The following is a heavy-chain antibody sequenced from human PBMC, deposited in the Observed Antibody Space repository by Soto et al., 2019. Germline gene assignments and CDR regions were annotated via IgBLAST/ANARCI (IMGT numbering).Heavy chain of an antibody. Sequence: GGSLRLSCAASGFTFSSYEMNWVRQAPGKGLEWVSYISSSGSTIYYADSVKGRFTISRDNAKNSLYLQMNSLRAEDTAVYYCARESDYGGGNWFDPWGQGTPVTAPQ. CDR1: GFTFSSYE. V-gene: IGHV3-48*03. J-gene: IGHJ5*02. CDR3: ARESDYGGGNWFDP. D-gene: IGHD4-17*01. CDR2: ISSSGSTI.